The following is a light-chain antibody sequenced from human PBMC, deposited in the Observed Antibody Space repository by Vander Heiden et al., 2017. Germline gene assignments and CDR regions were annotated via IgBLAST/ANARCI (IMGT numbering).Light chain of an antibody. CDR3: GTWDSSLSAGDVV. J-gene: IGLJ2*01. V-gene: IGLV1-51*01. CDR2: DNN. CDR1: SSNIGNNY. Sequence: QSVLTQPPSVSAAPGQKVTIPCSGSSSNIGNNYVSWYQQLPGTAPKLLIYDNNKRPSGIPDRFSGSKSGTSATLGITGLQTGDEADYYCGTWDSSLSAGDVVFGGGTKLTVL.